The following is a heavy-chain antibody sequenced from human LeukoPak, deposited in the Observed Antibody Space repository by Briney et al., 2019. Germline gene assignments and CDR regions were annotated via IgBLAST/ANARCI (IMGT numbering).Heavy chain of an antibody. Sequence: GGSLRLSCAGSGFSFDDHGMSWVRQAPGKGLEWVSGINWSGSSIGYADSVKGRFTISRDNAKNSLYLQMNSLRAEDTAVYYCARIHLRYFDYWGQGTLVTVSS. J-gene: IGHJ4*02. CDR3: ARIHLRYFDY. D-gene: IGHD3-9*01. CDR1: GFSFDDHG. CDR2: INWSGSSI. V-gene: IGHV3-20*04.